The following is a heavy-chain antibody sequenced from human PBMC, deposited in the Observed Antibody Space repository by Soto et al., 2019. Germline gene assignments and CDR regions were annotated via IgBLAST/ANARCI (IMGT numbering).Heavy chain of an antibody. CDR3: AKVAERSMITFGGVIAD. V-gene: IGHV3-30*18. D-gene: IGHD3-16*02. CDR2: ISFDEKIQ. Sequence: GGSLRLSCAASGFTFNTYGMHWVRQAPGKGLEWVAVISFDEKIQYYADSVKGRFTISRDNSKNTMSLQMDSLRPEDTAVYYCAKVAERSMITFGGVIADWGQGT. CDR1: GFTFNTYG. J-gene: IGHJ4*02.